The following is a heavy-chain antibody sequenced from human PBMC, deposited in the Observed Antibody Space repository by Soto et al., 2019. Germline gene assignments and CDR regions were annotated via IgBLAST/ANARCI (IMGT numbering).Heavy chain of an antibody. D-gene: IGHD6-13*01. Sequence: KPSETLSLTCTVSGGSISSYYWSWIRQPPGKGLEWIGYIYYSGSTNYNPSLKSRVTISVDTSKNQFSLKLSSVTAADTAVYYCARLGYSISWYSQGDYYMDDWGNGTTFTDSS. CDR3: ARLGYSISWYSQGDYYMDD. J-gene: IGHJ6*03. V-gene: IGHV4-59*08. CDR2: IYYSGST. CDR1: GGSISSYY.